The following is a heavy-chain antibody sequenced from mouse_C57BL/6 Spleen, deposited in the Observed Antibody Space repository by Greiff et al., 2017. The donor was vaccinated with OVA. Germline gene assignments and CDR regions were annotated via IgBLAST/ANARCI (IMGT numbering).Heavy chain of an antibody. CDR3: ARHEVWEGYYYAMDY. D-gene: IGHD3-3*01. CDR2: FYPGSGSI. J-gene: IGHJ4*01. Sequence: VKLMESGAELVKPGASVKLSCKASGYTFTEYTIHWVKQRSGQGLEWIGWFYPGSGSIKYNEKFKDKATLTADKSSSTVYMELSRLTSEDSAVYFCARHEVWEGYYYAMDYWGQGTSVTVSS. CDR1: GYTFTEYT. V-gene: IGHV1-62-2*01.